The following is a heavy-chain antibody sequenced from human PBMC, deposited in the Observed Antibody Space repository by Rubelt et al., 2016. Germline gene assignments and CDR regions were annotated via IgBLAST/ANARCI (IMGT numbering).Heavy chain of an antibody. CDR2: MNPNSGTT. CDR1: GYTFTSYD. Sequence: QVQLVQSGAEVKKPGASVKVSCKASGYTFTSYDINWVRQATGQGLEWMGWMNPNSGTTGYAQKFQGRVTMTRNTSISTAYMGRSSLRSEDTAVYYCARMVNDFWSGYHNWFDPWGQGTLVTVSS. D-gene: IGHD3-3*01. V-gene: IGHV1-8*01. CDR3: ARMVNDFWSGYHNWFDP. J-gene: IGHJ5*02.